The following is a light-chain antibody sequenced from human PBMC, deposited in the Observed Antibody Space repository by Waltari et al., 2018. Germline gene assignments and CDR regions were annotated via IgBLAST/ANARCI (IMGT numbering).Light chain of an antibody. J-gene: IGKJ2*01. CDR2: AAS. V-gene: IGKV1-39*01. CDR3: QQSFSTPYT. Sequence: VGDRITITGRASQSISTSLNWYQQKPGTAPKLLIYAASSLQSGVPSRFSGSGSGTDFTLTISSLQPEDFATYYCQQSFSTPYTFGQGTKLEIK. CDR1: QSISTS.